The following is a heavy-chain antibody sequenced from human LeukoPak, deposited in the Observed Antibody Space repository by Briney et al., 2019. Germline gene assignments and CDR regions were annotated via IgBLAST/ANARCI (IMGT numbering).Heavy chain of an antibody. CDR2: IYYSGST. J-gene: IGHJ4*02. V-gene: IGHV4-39*01. CDR3: ARTRYYYNSRSYGAPYYFDY. D-gene: IGHD3-10*01. Sequence: SETLSLTCTVSGGSITSTTYYWGWIRQPPGKGLEWIGSIYYSGSTYYNPSLKSRVTISVDTSKNQFSLKLSSVTAADTAVYYCARTRYYYNSRSYGAPYYFDYWGQGTLVTVSS. CDR1: GGSITSTTYY.